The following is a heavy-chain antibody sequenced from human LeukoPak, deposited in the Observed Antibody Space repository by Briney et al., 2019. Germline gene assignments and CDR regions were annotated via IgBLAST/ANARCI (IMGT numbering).Heavy chain of an antibody. CDR3: ARGGEDFWSGYYADY. J-gene: IGHJ4*02. D-gene: IGHD3-3*01. V-gene: IGHV1-46*01. CDR2: INPSGGST. CDR1: GYTFTSYD. Sequence: ASVKVSCKASGYTFTSYDINWVRQAPGQGLEWMGIINPSGGSTSYAQKFQGRVTMTRDTSTSTVYMELSSLRSEDTAVYYCARGGEDFWSGYYADYWGQGTLVTVSS.